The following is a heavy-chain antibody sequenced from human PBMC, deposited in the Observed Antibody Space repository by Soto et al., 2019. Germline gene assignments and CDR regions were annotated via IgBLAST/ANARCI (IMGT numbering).Heavy chain of an antibody. CDR2: ISSTTNYI. CDR1: GFTFSSYS. CDR3: ARESEDLTSNFDY. V-gene: IGHV3-21*06. J-gene: IGHJ4*02. Sequence: GGSLRLSCAASGFTFSSYSMSWVRQAPGKGLEWVSSISSTTNYIYYGDSMKGRFTISRDNAKNSLYLEMNSLRAEDTAVYYCARESEDLTSNFDYWGQGTLVTVSS.